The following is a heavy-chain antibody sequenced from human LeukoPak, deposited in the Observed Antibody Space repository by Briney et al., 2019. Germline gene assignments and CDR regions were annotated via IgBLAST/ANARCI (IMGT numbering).Heavy chain of an antibody. Sequence: SETLSLACTVSGGSVSSGSYYWSWIRQPPGKGLEWIGYTYYSGSTNYNPSLKSRVTISVDTSKNQFSLKLSSVTAADTAVYYCAREPGDILTGYPSSYGMDVWGKGTTVTVSS. CDR2: TYYSGST. D-gene: IGHD3-9*01. V-gene: IGHV4-61*01. CDR3: AREPGDILTGYPSSYGMDV. CDR1: GGSVSSGSYY. J-gene: IGHJ6*04.